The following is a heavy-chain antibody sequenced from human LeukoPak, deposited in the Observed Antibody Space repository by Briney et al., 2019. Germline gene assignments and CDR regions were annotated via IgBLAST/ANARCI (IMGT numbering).Heavy chain of an antibody. J-gene: IGHJ4*02. CDR1: GFIFSSYW. Sequence: GGSLRLSCAASGFIFSSYWMTWVRHAPGKGLEWVANIKQDGSEKYYVDSVKGRFTISRDNAKNSLYLQMNSLRADDTAVYYCARARGGSNSDYWGQGTLVTVSS. D-gene: IGHD1-26*01. CDR2: IKQDGSEK. CDR3: ARARGGSNSDY. V-gene: IGHV3-7*05.